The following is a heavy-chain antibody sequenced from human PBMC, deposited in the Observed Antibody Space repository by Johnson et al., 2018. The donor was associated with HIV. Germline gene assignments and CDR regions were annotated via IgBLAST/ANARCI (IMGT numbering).Heavy chain of an antibody. V-gene: IGHV3-66*02. J-gene: IGHJ3*02. CDR3: AKDPAGAGEAPI. D-gene: IGHD7-27*01. CDR1: GLTISDNY. Sequence: EVQLVESGGGLVQPGGSLRLSCAASGLTISDNYMSWVRQAPGKGLEWVAVLYSGGDIYYADSVKGRFTISRDNSKNTLCLQTNSLRAEDTALYYCAKDPAGAGEAPIWGQGTMVTVSS. CDR2: LYSGGDI.